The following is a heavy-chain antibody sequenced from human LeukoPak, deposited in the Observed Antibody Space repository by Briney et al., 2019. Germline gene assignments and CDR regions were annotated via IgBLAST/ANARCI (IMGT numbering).Heavy chain of an antibody. J-gene: IGHJ4*02. D-gene: IGHD3-16*01. Sequence: GASVEVSCKASGGTFSSYAISWVRQAPGQGLEWMGGIIPIFGTANYAQKFQGRVTITADESTSTAYMELSSLRSEDTAVYYCAREAGGSRSVDYWGQGTLVTVSS. CDR1: GGTFSSYA. CDR2: IIPIFGTA. V-gene: IGHV1-69*13. CDR3: AREAGGSRSVDY.